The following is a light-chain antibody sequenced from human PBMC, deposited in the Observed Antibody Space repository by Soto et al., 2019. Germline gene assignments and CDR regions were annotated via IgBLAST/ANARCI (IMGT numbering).Light chain of an antibody. V-gene: IGKV3-11*01. CDR2: GAS. CDR3: QQRNTWPIT. CDR1: HSVDFF. Sequence: EIVLTQSPATLSLSPGERATLSCRACHSVDFFLAWYQQKPGQPPRLLMYGASNRATGIPARFSGSGSGTDFTLTISSLEPEDFAIYYCQQRNTWPITFGQGTRLEIK. J-gene: IGKJ5*01.